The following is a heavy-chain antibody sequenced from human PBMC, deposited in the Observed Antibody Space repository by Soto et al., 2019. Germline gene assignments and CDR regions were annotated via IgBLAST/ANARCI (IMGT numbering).Heavy chain of an antibody. CDR3: ARGMTPPGAPAWYYFDS. V-gene: IGHV4-4*07. CDR2: FSLSGTT. CDR1: GASITGSFF. J-gene: IGHJ4*02. Sequence: SETLSLTCTVSGASITGSFFWSWIRRPAGKGLEWIGRFSLSGTTNYNPSLRSRVTMSADVSKNQFSLRLTSVTAADTALYYCARGMTPPGAPAWYYFDSWGQGTLVTVSS. D-gene: IGHD2-8*02.